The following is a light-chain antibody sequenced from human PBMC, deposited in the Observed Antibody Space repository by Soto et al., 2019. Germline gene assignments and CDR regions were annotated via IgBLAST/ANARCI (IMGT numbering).Light chain of an antibody. Sequence: EIVMTQSPATLSVSPGERATLSCRASQRVSSNLSWYQQKPGQAPRLLIYGASNRATGIPARFSGSGSGTDFTLTISSLEPEDFAVYYCQQRSNWPRTFGQGTKVDIK. CDR1: QRVSSN. J-gene: IGKJ1*01. V-gene: IGKV3-11*01. CDR3: QQRSNWPRT. CDR2: GAS.